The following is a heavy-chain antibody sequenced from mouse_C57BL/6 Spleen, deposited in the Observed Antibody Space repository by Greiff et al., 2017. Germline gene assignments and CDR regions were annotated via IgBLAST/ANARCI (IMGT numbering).Heavy chain of an antibody. D-gene: IGHD2-1*01. V-gene: IGHV1-63*01. Sequence: VQLQQSGAELVRPGTSVKMSCKASGYTFTNYWIGWVKQRPGHGLEWIGDLYPGGGYTNYNEKFKGKATLTADKSSSTAYMQFSSLTSEDSAIYYCATRGYGNSYAMDYWGQGTSVTVSS. CDR1: GYTFTNYW. CDR2: LYPGGGYT. CDR3: ATRGYGNSYAMDY. J-gene: IGHJ4*01.